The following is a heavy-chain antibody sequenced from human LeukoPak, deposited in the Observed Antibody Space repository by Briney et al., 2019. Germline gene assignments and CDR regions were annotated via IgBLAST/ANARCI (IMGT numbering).Heavy chain of an antibody. CDR2: MSYSGST. CDR3: GRVLRLGERLPSPARGYYYYYYLDV. V-gene: IGHV4-59*01. CDR1: GGSMTTYD. Sequence: SETLSLACTVSGGSMTTYDCGWSWVRQPPGKGLEWIGYMSYSGSTSYNPSLESRVTITVDTSENQFSLKSSSVTAADTAVYYCGRVLRLGERLPSPARGYYYYYYLDVWGQGTTVTVSS. J-gene: IGHJ6*03. D-gene: IGHD6-25*01.